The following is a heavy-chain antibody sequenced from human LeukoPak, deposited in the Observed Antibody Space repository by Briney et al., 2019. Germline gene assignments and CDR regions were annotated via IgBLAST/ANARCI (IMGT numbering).Heavy chain of an antibody. CDR2: IYYSGST. CDR3: ARGGAGYYDFWSGFSHPFDI. Sequence: PSETLSLTCTVSGGSISSSSYYWGWIRQPPGKGLEWIGSIYYSGSTYYNPSLKSRVTISVDTSKNQFSLKLSSVTAADTAVYYCARGGAGYYDFWSGFSHPFDIWGQGTMVTVSS. CDR1: GGSISSSSYY. V-gene: IGHV4-39*07. D-gene: IGHD3-3*01. J-gene: IGHJ3*02.